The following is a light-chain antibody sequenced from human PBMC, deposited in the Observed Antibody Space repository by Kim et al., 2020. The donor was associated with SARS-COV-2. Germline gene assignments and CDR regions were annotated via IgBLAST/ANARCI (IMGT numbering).Light chain of an antibody. V-gene: IGLV1-44*01. CDR2: SND. J-gene: IGLJ3*02. Sequence: QSVLTQPPSVSGTPGQRVTISCSGSNSNIGSNTVNWYRQLPGTAPKLLIFSNDQRPSGVPDRFSGSKSGTPASLAIRGLQSEDETHYYCGAWDDSLNGWVFGGGTKLTVL. CDR3: GAWDDSLNGWV. CDR1: NSNIGSNT.